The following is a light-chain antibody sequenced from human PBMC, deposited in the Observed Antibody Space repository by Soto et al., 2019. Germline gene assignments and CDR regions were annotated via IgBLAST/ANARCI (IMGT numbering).Light chain of an antibody. Sequence: QSVLTQPPSVSGAPGQRVTISCTGSSSNIGAGYDVHWYQQLPGTAPKLLIYGNSNRPSGVPDRFSGSKSGTSASLAITGLQAEHESYYYCQSDGGRVRGALLAGGTELTLL. CDR2: GNS. CDR3: QSDGGRVRGAL. J-gene: IGLJ2*01. V-gene: IGLV1-40*01. CDR1: SSNIGAGYD.